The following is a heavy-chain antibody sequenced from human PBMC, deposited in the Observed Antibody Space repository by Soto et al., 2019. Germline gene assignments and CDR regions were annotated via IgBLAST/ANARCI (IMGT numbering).Heavy chain of an antibody. J-gene: IGHJ4*02. CDR3: AHRILRTVFGLVATTASYFDF. V-gene: IGHV2-5*02. D-gene: IGHD3-3*01. CDR2: IYWDDDK. CDR1: GFSLTTSGVG. Sequence: QITLNESGPTVVKPAETLTLTCTFSGFSLTTSGVGVGWIRQSPRKAPERLAHIYWDDDKRYSASLKSRLTNIKDASKDQVVLTMASAGPADTPSYYGAHRILRTVFGLVATTASYFDFWGEGTPAVVSS.